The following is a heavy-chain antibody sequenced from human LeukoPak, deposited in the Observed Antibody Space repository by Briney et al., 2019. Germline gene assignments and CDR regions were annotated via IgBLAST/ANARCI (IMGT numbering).Heavy chain of an antibody. D-gene: IGHD6-13*01. CDR2: ISSSSSYI. Sequence: PGRSLRLSCAASGFTFSSYSMSWVRQAPGKGLEWVSSISSSSSYIYYADSVKGRFTISRDNAKNSLYLQMNSLRAEDTAVYYCARDKTAQLDNYYYYMDVWGKGTTVTISS. CDR3: ARDKTAQLDNYYYYMDV. CDR1: GFTFSSYS. V-gene: IGHV3-21*01. J-gene: IGHJ6*03.